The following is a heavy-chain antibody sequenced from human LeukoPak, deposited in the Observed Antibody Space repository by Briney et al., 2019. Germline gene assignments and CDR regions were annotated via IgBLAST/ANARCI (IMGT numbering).Heavy chain of an antibody. D-gene: IGHD5-12*01. V-gene: IGHV3-15*01. CDR1: GFTFSNAW. CDR2: IKSKTDGGTT. CDR3: TTDAQFIVATNHY. J-gene: IGHJ4*02. Sequence: GGSLRLSCAASGFTFSNAWMSWVRQAPGKGLEWVGRIKSKTDGGTTDYAAPVKGRFTISRDDSKNTLYLQMNSLKTEDTAVYYCTTDAQFIVATNHYWGQGTLVTVSS.